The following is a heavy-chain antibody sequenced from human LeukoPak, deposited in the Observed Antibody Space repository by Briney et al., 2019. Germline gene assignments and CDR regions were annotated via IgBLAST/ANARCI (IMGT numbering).Heavy chain of an antibody. CDR1: GYTFTGYY. D-gene: IGHD1-14*01. CDR3: ARDLTRGRFDY. J-gene: IGHJ4*02. CDR2: INPNSGGT. Sequence: ASVKVSCKASGYTFTGYYMHWVRQAPGQGLEWMGWINPNSGGTNYAQKFQGRVTMTRDTSISTAYMELSSLRSDDTAVYYCARDLTRGRFDYWVQGTLVTVSS. V-gene: IGHV1-2*02.